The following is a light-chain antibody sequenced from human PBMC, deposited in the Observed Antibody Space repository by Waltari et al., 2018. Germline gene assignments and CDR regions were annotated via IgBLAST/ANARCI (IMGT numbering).Light chain of an antibody. J-gene: IGLJ1*01. CDR2: DVI. Sequence: QSALTQPASVSGSPGQSITISCTGSSNNIGFYDLVSWYQQHPGKAPKLIIFDVIKRPSGVSDRFSGSKSGNTASLTISGLQTEDDAEYYCCSYSGSGSFPYVFGPGTRVAVL. CDR1: SNNIGFYDL. CDR3: CSYSGSGSFPYV. V-gene: IGLV2-23*02.